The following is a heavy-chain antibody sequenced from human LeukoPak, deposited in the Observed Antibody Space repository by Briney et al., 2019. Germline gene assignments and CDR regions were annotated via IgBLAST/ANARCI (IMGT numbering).Heavy chain of an antibody. D-gene: IGHD3-3*01. CDR2: INSSGGST. CDR1: GYTFTSYA. Sequence: ASVKVSCKASGYTFTSYAMNWVRQAPGQGLEWMGIINSSGGSTSYAQKFQGRVTMTRDTSISTAYMELSRLRSDDTAVYYCARDDQTYYDFWSGYSREGEYNWFDPWGQGTLVTVSS. J-gene: IGHJ5*02. CDR3: ARDDQTYYDFWSGYSREGEYNWFDP. V-gene: IGHV1-46*01.